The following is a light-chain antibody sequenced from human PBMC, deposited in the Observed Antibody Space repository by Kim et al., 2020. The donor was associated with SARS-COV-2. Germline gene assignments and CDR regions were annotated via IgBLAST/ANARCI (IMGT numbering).Light chain of an antibody. Sequence: GSPGQQASINCSGDKLGDKYACWYQQKPGQSPVLVIYQDSKRPSGIPERFSGSNSGNTATLTISGTQAMDEADYYCQAWDSSTAVFGGGTQLTVL. CDR3: QAWDSSTAV. V-gene: IGLV3-1*01. CDR2: QDS. J-gene: IGLJ2*01. CDR1: KLGDKY.